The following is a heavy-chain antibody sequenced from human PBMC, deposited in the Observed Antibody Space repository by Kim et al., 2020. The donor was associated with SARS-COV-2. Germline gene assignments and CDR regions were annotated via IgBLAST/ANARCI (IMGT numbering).Heavy chain of an antibody. CDR2: IYYSGST. CDR1: GGSISSYY. J-gene: IGHJ5*02. Sequence: SETLSLTCTVSGGSISSYYWSWIRQPPGKGLEWIGYIYYSGSTNYNPSLKSGVTITVDTSKNQFSMRLSSVTAADTAVYYCAREGLENTGWFDPCGQGTLVTVSS. V-gene: IGHV4-59*01. CDR3: AREGLENTGWFDP. D-gene: IGHD1-1*01.